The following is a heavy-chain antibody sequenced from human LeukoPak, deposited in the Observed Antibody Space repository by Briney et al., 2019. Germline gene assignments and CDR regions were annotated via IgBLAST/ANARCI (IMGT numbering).Heavy chain of an antibody. D-gene: IGHD3-22*01. CDR3: ARVMDYYDGTGYPPPAAADY. CDR1: GGSISSGSYY. Sequence: SQTLSLTCTVSGGSISSGSYYWGWIRQPPGKGLEWMGSIDHSGSIYYNPSLKSRVTISVDTSKNQFSLKVSSVTAADTALYYCARVMDYYDGTGYPPPAAADYWGQGTLVTVSS. V-gene: IGHV4-39*07. CDR2: IDHSGSI. J-gene: IGHJ4*02.